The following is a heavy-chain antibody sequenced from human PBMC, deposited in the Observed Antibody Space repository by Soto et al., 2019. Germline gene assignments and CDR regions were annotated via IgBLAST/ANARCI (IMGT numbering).Heavy chain of an antibody. Sequence: PGGSLRLSCAASGFTFSSYAMSWVRQAPGKGLEWVSAISGSGGSTYYADSVKGRFTISRDNSKNTLYLQMNSLRAEDTAVYYCAKIVLRYFDWLFQIDAFDIWGQGTMVTVSS. CDR1: GFTFSSYA. CDR3: AKIVLRYFDWLFQIDAFDI. J-gene: IGHJ3*02. V-gene: IGHV3-23*01. CDR2: ISGSGGST. D-gene: IGHD3-9*01.